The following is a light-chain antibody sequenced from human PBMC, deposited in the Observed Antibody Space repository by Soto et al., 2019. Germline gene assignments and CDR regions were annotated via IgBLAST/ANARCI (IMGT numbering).Light chain of an antibody. V-gene: IGKV1-5*01. CDR3: QQSYNSPLT. CDR1: QSISNW. Sequence: DIQMTQSPSTLSASVGDRVTITCRASQSISNWLAWYQLKPGKAPKLLIHDASSLGSGVPSRFSGSGSGTEFTLTISSLQPEDSATYYCQQSYNSPLTFGGGTKVDIK. CDR2: DAS. J-gene: IGKJ4*01.